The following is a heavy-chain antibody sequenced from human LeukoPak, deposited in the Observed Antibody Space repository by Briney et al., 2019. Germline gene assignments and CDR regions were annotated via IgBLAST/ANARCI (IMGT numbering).Heavy chain of an antibody. V-gene: IGHV3-74*01. CDR2: IFNDGSRT. CDR1: GFTFSTYS. Sequence: GGSLRLSCAASGFTFSTYSMNWVRQAPGKGLVWVSRIFNDGSRTNYADSVNGRLTISRDNAKNTLYLQLNSLTVEDTAVYYCARGHISGYYTDYWGQGSLVTVSS. CDR3: ARGHISGYYTDY. D-gene: IGHD6-19*01. J-gene: IGHJ4*02.